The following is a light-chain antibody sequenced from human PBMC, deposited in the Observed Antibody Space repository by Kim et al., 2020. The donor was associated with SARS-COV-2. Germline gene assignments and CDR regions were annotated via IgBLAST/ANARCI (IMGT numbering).Light chain of an antibody. CDR3: QAWDSSTADVV. J-gene: IGLJ2*01. CDR1: KLGDKY. V-gene: IGLV3-1*01. CDR2: QDS. Sequence: SPGQTASITCSGDKLGDKYACWSQQKPGQSPVLVIYQDSKRPSGIPERFSGSNSGNTATLTISGTQAMDEADYYCQAWDSSTADVVFGGGTQLTVL.